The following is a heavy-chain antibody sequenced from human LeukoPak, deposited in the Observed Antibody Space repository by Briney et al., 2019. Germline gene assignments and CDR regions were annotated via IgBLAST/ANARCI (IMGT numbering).Heavy chain of an antibody. Sequence: GESLKISCKGSGCSFTSYWIGWVRQMPGKGLEWMGIIYPGDSDTRYSPSFQGQVTISADKSISTAYLQWSSLKASDTAMYYCARHSLKQWLPPGYWGQGTLVTVSS. V-gene: IGHV5-51*01. CDR2: IYPGDSDT. CDR3: ARHSLKQWLPPGY. CDR1: GCSFTSYW. D-gene: IGHD6-19*01. J-gene: IGHJ4*02.